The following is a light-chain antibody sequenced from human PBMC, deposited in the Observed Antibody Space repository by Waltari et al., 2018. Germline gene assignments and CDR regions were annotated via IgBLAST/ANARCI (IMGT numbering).Light chain of an antibody. CDR2: GAS. V-gene: IGKV3-20*01. CDR3: QQYGSSPPNT. J-gene: IGKJ2*01. Sequence: EIVLTQSPGTLSLSPGERVTLSCRASQSVSSFLAWYQQKPGQAPRLLIYGASSRAAGIPDRFSGSGSGTDFTLTISRLEPEDFALYYCQQYGSSPPNTFGQGTKLEI. CDR1: QSVSSF.